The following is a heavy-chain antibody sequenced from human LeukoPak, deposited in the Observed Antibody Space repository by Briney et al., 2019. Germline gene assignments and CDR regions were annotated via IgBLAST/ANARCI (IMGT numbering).Heavy chain of an antibody. V-gene: IGHV3-30-3*01. J-gene: IGHJ4*02. Sequence: GGSLRLSCAASGFTFSSYAMHWVRQAPGKGLEWVAVISYDGSNKYYADSVKGRFTISRDNSKNTLYLQMNSLRAEDPAVYYCARDNFHSSWYQYYFDYWGQGTLVTVSS. CDR1: GFTFSSYA. CDR3: ARDNFHSSWYQYYFDY. CDR2: ISYDGSNK. D-gene: IGHD6-13*01.